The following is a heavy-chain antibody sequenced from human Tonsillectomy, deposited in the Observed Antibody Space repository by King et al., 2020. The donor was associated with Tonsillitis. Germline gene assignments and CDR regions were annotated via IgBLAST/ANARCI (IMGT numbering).Heavy chain of an antibody. Sequence: QVQLVESGAEVKKPGASVKVSCKASGYTFTHYYVHWVRQAPGQGLEWMGIINPNGGSTSYPEKFQGRVTMTRDTSTSTVYMELSKLTSDDTAMYYCARRATYGANGLNYHSYATPVCGQATTAT. CDR3: ARRATYGANGLNYHSYATPV. D-gene: IGHD1-7*01. V-gene: IGHV1-46*01. J-gene: IGHJ6*02. CDR1: GYTFTHYY. CDR2: INPNGGST.